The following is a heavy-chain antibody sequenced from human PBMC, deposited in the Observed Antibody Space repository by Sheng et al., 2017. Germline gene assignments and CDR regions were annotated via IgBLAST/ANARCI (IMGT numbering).Heavy chain of an antibody. CDR1: GYSISSGYY. V-gene: IGHV4-38-2*02. CDR3: ARDARDVGFPGWFDP. CDR2: IYHNGRT. J-gene: IGHJ5*02. Sequence: QVQLQESGPGLVKPSETLSLTCTVSGYSISSGYYWGWIRQPPGKGLEWIGNIYHNGRTYYNPSLKSRVTISVDTSKNHFSLELSSVTAADTAVYYCARDARDVGFPGWFDPGAREPWSPSPQ.